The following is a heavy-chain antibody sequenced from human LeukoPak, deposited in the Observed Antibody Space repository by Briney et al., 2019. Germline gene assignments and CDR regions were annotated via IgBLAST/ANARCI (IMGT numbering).Heavy chain of an antibody. D-gene: IGHD3-10*01. Sequence: GGSLTVSCAASGFTFSTYTMSWVRQAPGKGLEWVANIKQDGSEKYYVDSVKGRFTISRDNAKNSLYLQMNSLRAEDTAVYYCARDPTYYYGSGSPGHHYYYGMDVWGQGTTVTVSS. CDR3: ARDPTYYYGSGSPGHHYYYGMDV. V-gene: IGHV3-7*03. J-gene: IGHJ6*02. CDR1: GFTFSTYT. CDR2: IKQDGSEK.